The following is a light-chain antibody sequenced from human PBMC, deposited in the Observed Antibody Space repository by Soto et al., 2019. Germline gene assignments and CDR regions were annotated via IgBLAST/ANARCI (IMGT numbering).Light chain of an antibody. CDR1: QSVSSN. Sequence: ERVMTQSPSTLSVSPGERATLSCMASQSVSSNLAWYQQTPGQAPRHLIYGASTRATGIPARFSGSGSGTEFTLTISSLQSEDYAVYYCHPYNNWPPWPFGQGTKVDI. CDR3: HPYNNWPPWP. CDR2: GAS. J-gene: IGKJ1*01. V-gene: IGKV3-15*01.